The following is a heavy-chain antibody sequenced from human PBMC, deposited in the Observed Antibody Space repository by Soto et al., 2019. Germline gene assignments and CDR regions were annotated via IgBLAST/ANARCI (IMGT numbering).Heavy chain of an antibody. CDR3: AKDMTTVTSVGMDV. Sequence: GSLLLACAASGFTFDDYTMHWVRQAPGKGLEWVSLISWDGGSTYYADSVKGRFTISRDNSKNSLYLQMNSLRTEDTALYYSAKDMTTVTSVGMDVWGQGTKVTVYS. CDR1: GFTFDDYT. J-gene: IGHJ6*02. V-gene: IGHV3-43*01. CDR2: ISWDGGST. D-gene: IGHD4-17*01.